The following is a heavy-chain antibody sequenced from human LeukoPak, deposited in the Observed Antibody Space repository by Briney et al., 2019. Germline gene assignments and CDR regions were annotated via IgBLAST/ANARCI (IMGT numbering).Heavy chain of an antibody. Sequence: ASVKVSCKASGYTFTSYDINWVRQATGQGLEWMGWMNPNSGNTGCAQKFQGRVTMTRNTSISTAYMELSSLRSEDTAVYYCARGGSGRWYQLLTPHYYYYYMDVWGKGTTVTISS. CDR1: GYTFTSYD. CDR3: ARGGSGRWYQLLTPHYYYYYMDV. D-gene: IGHD2-2*01. V-gene: IGHV1-8*02. CDR2: MNPNSGNT. J-gene: IGHJ6*03.